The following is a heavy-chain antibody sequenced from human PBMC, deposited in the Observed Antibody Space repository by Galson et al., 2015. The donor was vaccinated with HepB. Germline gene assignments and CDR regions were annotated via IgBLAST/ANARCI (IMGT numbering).Heavy chain of an antibody. V-gene: IGHV1-69*06. Sequence: QSGAEVKKPGESLKISCKASGGTFSSYAISWVRQASGQGLEWMGGIIPIFGTANYAQKFQGRVTITADKSTSTAYMELSSLRSEDTAVYYCARVGGGIAARQNYYYGMDVWGQGTTVTVSS. CDR2: IIPIFGTA. D-gene: IGHD6-6*01. CDR1: GGTFSSYA. CDR3: ARVGGGIAARQNYYYGMDV. J-gene: IGHJ6*02.